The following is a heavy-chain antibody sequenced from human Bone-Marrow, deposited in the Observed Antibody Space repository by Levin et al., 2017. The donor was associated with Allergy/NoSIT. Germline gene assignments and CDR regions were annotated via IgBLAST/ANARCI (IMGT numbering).Heavy chain of an antibody. V-gene: IGHV4-59*08. Sequence: SSETLSLTCAVSGGSISRHYWSWIRQPPGKGLEWIGFIYNSGTNNYNPSLKGRVTMSVDTSKNQFSLKLRSVTAADTAIYYCVRDNNWFGPWGQGTLVTVSS. J-gene: IGHJ5*02. CDR3: VRDNNWFGP. CDR1: GGSISRHY. CDR2: IYNSGTN.